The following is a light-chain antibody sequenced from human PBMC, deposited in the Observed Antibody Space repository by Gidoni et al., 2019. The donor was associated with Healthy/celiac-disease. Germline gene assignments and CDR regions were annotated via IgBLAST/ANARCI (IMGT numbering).Light chain of an antibody. V-gene: IGKV4-1*01. Sequence: DIVMTQSSAFLAPSLGERATINCNSSQSGLYRSNNKNYLAWYQQKPGQPPKLLIYWASTRESGVPDRFSGSGSGTDFTLTISSLQAEDVAVYYCKQYYSTRVTFGGGTKVEIK. CDR3: KQYYSTRVT. CDR2: WAS. J-gene: IGKJ4*01. CDR1: QSGLYRSNNKNY.